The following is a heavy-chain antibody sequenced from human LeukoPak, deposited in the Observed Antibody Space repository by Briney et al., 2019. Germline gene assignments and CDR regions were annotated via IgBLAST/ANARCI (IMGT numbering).Heavy chain of an antibody. CDR2: ISRGSDTI. CDR3: ARDPDYGGGFDY. V-gene: IGHV3-48*01. J-gene: IGHJ4*02. CDR1: GFTFNSYS. D-gene: IGHD4-17*01. Sequence: GSLRLSFAASGFTFNSYSMNWVRQAPGKGPEWASYISRGSDTIYYADSVKGRFTISRDGATSSLYLQMNSLRAEDTALYYCARDPDYGGGFDYWGQGTLVTVSS.